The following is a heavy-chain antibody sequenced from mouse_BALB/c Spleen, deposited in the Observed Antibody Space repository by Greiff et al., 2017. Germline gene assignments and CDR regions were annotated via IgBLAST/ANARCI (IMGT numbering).Heavy chain of an antibody. D-gene: IGHD6-1*01. CDR3: ARDPNRYAMDY. CDR1: GFTFSSYT. V-gene: IGHV5-12-2*01. CDR2: ISNGGGST. Sequence: EVQGVESGGGLVQPGGSLKLSCAASGFTFSSYTMSWVRQTPEKRLEWVAYISNGGGSTYYPDTVKGRFTISRDNAKNTLYLQMSSLKSEDTAMYYCARDPNRYAMDYWGQGTSVTVSS. J-gene: IGHJ4*01.